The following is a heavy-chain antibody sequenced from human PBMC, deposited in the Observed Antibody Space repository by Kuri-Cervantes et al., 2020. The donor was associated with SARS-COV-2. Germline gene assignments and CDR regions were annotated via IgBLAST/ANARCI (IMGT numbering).Heavy chain of an antibody. Sequence: GSLRLSCTVSGGSITSDYLWGWIRQPPGKGLEWIGNSFYSGSTFYNPSLKSRVTISVDTSKNQFFLELSSVTAANTAVYYCARATLVRYFDCLSQGTTVTVSS. CDR3: ARATLVRYFDC. D-gene: IGHD2-2*01. V-gene: IGHV4-39*01. CDR1: GGSITSDYL. CDR2: SFYSGST. J-gene: IGHJ4*03.